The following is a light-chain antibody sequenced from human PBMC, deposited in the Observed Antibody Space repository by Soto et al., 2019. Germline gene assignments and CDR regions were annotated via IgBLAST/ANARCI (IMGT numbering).Light chain of an antibody. Sequence: DIQMTQSPSSVCAAVWDRVTITCRASQGVSTCLAWYQQKPGKAPNLLIYAASSLQSGVPSRFSGSGYGTDLTLTIIRLQPEDFATSYCPHAASFPITLGAGTRLEI. CDR3: PHAASFPIT. CDR1: QGVSTC. V-gene: IGKV1-12*01. CDR2: AAS. J-gene: IGKJ5*01.